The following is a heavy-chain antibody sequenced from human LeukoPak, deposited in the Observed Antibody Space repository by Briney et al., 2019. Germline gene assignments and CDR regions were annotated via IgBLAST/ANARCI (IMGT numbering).Heavy chain of an antibody. V-gene: IGHV3-13*03. J-gene: IGHJ3*02. D-gene: IGHD6-19*01. CDR1: ASNLTGDD. CDR3: AQGAIAVAGYHAFDI. Sequence: GGSLRLSCAACASNLTGDDVRWVRQATGKGLEQVSLIGSAGDTYYAGSVKGHFTISRENAKSSLFLQMNSLRAGDTTVYYCAQGAIAVAGYHAFDIWGQGTMVTVSS. CDR2: IGSAGDT.